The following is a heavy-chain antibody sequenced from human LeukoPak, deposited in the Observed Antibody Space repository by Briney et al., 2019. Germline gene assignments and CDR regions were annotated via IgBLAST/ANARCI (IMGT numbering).Heavy chain of an antibody. V-gene: IGHV3-21*01. D-gene: IGHD1-14*01. Sequence: GGSLRLSCTASAFTFNIYSMSWVRQAPGKGLEWVSFTTGDSRYIYYADSLKGRFTISRDNVKNSLYLQMDSLRVEDTAVYYCARPNQYRGVNFYGMDVWGQGTTVTVSS. J-gene: IGHJ6*02. CDR1: AFTFNIYS. CDR2: TTGDSRYI. CDR3: ARPNQYRGVNFYGMDV.